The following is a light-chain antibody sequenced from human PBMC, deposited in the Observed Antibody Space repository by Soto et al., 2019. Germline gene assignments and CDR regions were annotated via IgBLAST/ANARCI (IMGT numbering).Light chain of an antibody. CDR3: SSFTTTSTLV. J-gene: IGLJ1*01. V-gene: IGLV2-14*01. CDR2: EVS. Sequence: QSALTQPASVSGSPGLSITISCTGTSSDVGYYNYVSWYQQHPGKAPKLMIYEVSNRPSGVSNRFSGSKSGNTPSLTISGLQAEDEADYYCSSFTTTSTLVFGSGTKVTVL. CDR1: SSDVGYYNY.